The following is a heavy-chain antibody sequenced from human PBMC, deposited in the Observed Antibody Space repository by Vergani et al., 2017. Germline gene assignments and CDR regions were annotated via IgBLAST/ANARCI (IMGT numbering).Heavy chain of an antibody. J-gene: IGHJ4*02. CDR2: LTGGGGST. V-gene: IGHV3-23*01. D-gene: IGHD1-26*01. Sequence: EVQLLESGGSLKQPGGSVRLSCAASGFTFSTCAMHWVRQAPGKGLEWVSALTGGGGSTYYADSFKGRFIISRDNSRDTLYLQMNSLRPEDTATYYCVKGAGSYENFFDSWGQGTLVTVSS. CDR3: VKGAGSYENFFDS. CDR1: GFTFSTCA.